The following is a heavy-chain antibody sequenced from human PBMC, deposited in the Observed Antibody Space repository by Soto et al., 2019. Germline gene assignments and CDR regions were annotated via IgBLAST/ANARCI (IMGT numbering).Heavy chain of an antibody. CDR3: ALQPYYYDSSGSGIFDY. Sequence: SCPTLVNPTQTLTLTCTFSGFSLSTSGVGVGWIRQPPGKALEWLALIYWNDDKRYSPSLKSRLTITKDTSKNQVVLTMTNMDPVDTATYYCALQPYYYDSSGSGIFDYWGQGTLVTVSS. V-gene: IGHV2-5*01. J-gene: IGHJ4*02. D-gene: IGHD3-22*01. CDR2: IYWNDDK. CDR1: GFSLSTSGVG.